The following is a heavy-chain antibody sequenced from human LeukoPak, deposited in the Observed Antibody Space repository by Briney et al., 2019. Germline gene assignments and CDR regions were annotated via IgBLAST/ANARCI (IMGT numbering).Heavy chain of an antibody. Sequence: GASVKVSCKASGGTFSSYAISWVRQAPAQGLEWMGRIIPILGIANYAQKFQGRVTITADKSTSTAYMELSSLRSEDTAVYCCARDLLSYNPKYYFDYWGQGTLVTVSS. CDR2: IIPILGIA. J-gene: IGHJ4*02. V-gene: IGHV1-69*04. CDR3: ARDLLSYNPKYYFDY. D-gene: IGHD3-22*01. CDR1: GGTFSSYA.